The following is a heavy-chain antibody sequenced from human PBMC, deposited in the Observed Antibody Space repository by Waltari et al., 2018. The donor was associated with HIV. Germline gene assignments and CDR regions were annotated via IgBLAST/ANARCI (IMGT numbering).Heavy chain of an antibody. Sequence: EVQLVESGRGLIAPGGSLILSCAASGLPVSCNYMSWVRQAPGKGLEWVSVIYSGGSRYYADSVKGRFTISRDNSKNTLSLHMNSLGPEDTAVYYCARDPRSSGYYGMDVWGQGTTVTVSS. J-gene: IGHJ6*02. CDR1: GLPVSCNY. D-gene: IGHD1-26*01. CDR3: ARDPRSSGYYGMDV. CDR2: IYSGGSR. V-gene: IGHV3-53*01.